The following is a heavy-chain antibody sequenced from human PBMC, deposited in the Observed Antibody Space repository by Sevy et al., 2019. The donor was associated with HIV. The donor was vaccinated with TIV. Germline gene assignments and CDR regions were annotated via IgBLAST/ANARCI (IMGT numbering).Heavy chain of an antibody. CDR2: ISYDGSNK. V-gene: IGHV3-30*18. CDR3: AKDLRAAGGAFDD. D-gene: IGHD6-13*01. CDR1: GFTFSNYG. J-gene: IGHJ4*02. Sequence: GGSLRLSCAASGFTFSNYGMHWVRQAPGKGLEWVAAISYDGSNKYYADSVKGRFTISRDNSKNTLYLQMNSLRAEDTAVYYCAKDLRAAGGAFDDWGQGTLVTVSS.